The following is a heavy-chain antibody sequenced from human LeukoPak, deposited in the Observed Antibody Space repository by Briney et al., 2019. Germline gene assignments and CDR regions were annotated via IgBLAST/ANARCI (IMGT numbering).Heavy chain of an antibody. CDR2: IKEYGSEK. D-gene: IGHD3-22*01. V-gene: IGHV3-7*01. CDR1: GFSFTTYW. Sequence: GGSLRLSCAASGFSFTTYWMSWVRQAPGKGLEWVANIKEYGSEKYYVDAVNGRFTISRDNAKNSLYLQMNSLRAEATAVYYCARSSGYYYGGSGYWGQGTLVTVSS. J-gene: IGHJ4*02. CDR3: ARSSGYYYGGSGY.